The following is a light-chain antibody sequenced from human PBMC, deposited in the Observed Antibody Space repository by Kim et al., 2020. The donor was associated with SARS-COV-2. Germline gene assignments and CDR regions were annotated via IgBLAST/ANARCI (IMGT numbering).Light chain of an antibody. V-gene: IGLV2-8*01. CDR3: SSYAGSNNLV. J-gene: IGLJ3*02. CDR1: SADVGGYNE. CDR2: EVS. Sequence: QSVTTSRTGTSADVGGYNEVSWYQQHPGKAPKLMIYEVSKRPSGVPDRFSGSKSGNTASLTVSGLQAEDEADYYCSSYAGSNNLVFGGGTKLTVL.